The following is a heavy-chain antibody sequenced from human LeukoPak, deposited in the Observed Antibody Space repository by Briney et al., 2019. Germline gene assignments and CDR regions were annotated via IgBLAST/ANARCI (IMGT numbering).Heavy chain of an antibody. CDR2: TSYDGSNK. D-gene: IGHD4-23*01. V-gene: IGHV3-30-3*01. CDR1: GFTFSSYD. J-gene: IGHJ4*02. Sequence: PGGSLRLSCAASGFTFSSYDMHWVRQAPGKGLEWVAVTSYDGSNKDYADSVKGRFTISRDNSKNTLYVQMNSLRVEDTAVYYCVLGHYGGLFDSRGQGTLVTVSS. CDR3: VLGHYGGLFDS.